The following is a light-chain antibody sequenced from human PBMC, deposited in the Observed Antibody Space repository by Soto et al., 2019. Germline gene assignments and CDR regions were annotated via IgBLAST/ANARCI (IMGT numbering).Light chain of an antibody. CDR2: GAS. J-gene: IGKJ2*01. CDR3: QQYNNWPPS. Sequence: EIVMTQSPATLSVSPGERATLSCRASQSVSSNLPWYQQKPGQAPRLLIYGASTRATGIPARFSGSGYGTEFTLTISSLQSEDFAVYYCQQYNNWPPSFGQGTKLEIK. V-gene: IGKV3-15*01. CDR1: QSVSSN.